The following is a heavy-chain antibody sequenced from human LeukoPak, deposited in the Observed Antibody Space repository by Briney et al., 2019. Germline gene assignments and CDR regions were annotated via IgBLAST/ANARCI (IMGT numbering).Heavy chain of an antibody. CDR1: GGSNSSSNW. D-gene: IGHD2-15*01. J-gene: IGHJ4*02. CDR3: ARAFLVGYSPEEYFFDY. V-gene: IGHV4-4*02. CDR2: IHHSGTT. Sequence: PSETLSLTCTVSGGSNSSSNWWGWVRQPPGKGLECIGEIHHSGTTNYNPSLKSRVTISVDMSKNEFSLKLNSVTAADTAVYYCARAFLVGYSPEEYFFDYWGQGTLVTVSS.